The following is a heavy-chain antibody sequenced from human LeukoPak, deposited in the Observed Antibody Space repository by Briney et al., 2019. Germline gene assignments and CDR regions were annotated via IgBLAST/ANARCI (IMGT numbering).Heavy chain of an antibody. Sequence: GGSLRLSCAASGFTFSSYWMHWVRQAPGEGLVWVSRINSDGSSTSYAYSVKGRFTISRDNAKNTLYLQMNSLRAEDTAVYYCARAITMIGIPVVAFDIWGQGTMVTVSS. V-gene: IGHV3-74*01. CDR3: ARAITMIGIPVVAFDI. CDR2: INSDGSST. J-gene: IGHJ3*02. CDR1: GFTFSSYW. D-gene: IGHD3-22*01.